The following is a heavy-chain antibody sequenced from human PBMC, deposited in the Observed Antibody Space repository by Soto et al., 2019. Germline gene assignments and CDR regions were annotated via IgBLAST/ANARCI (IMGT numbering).Heavy chain of an antibody. D-gene: IGHD2-21*01. J-gene: IGHJ4*02. Sequence: EVPLLESGGGLVQPGGSLRLSCAASGFTFSSYAMSWVRQAPGKGLEWVSAISGSGGSTYYADSVKGRFTISRDNXKNTLYLQMNSLRAEDTAVYYCAQDDLLSVGGEDYWGQGTLVTVSS. CDR1: GFTFSSYA. V-gene: IGHV3-23*01. CDR2: ISGSGGST. CDR3: AQDDLLSVGGEDY.